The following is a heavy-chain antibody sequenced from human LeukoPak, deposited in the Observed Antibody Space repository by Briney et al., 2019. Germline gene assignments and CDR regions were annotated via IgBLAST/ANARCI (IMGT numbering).Heavy chain of an antibody. CDR2: INHSGST. D-gene: IGHD3-22*01. Sequence: ASETLSLTCAVYGGSFSGYYWSWIRQPPGKGLEWIGEINHSGSTNYNPSLKSRVTISVDTSKNQFSLKLSSVTAADTAVYYCARDRNYDSSGCYQFDYWGQGTLVTVSS. V-gene: IGHV4-34*01. CDR1: GGSFSGYY. CDR3: ARDRNYDSSGCYQFDY. J-gene: IGHJ4*02.